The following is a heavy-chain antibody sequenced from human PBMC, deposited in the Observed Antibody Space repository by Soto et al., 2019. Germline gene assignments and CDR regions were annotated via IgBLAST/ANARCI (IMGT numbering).Heavy chain of an antibody. J-gene: IGHJ6*02. CDR3: ARDYDFWSGYYAGMAV. CDR1: GYTFTSYA. V-gene: IGHV1-3*01. CDR2: INAGNGNT. D-gene: IGHD3-3*01. Sequence: ASVKVSCKASGYTFTSYAMHWVRQAPGQRLEWMGWINAGNGNTKYSQKFQGRVTITRDTSASTAYMELSSLRSEDTAVYYCARDYDFWSGYYAGMAVWGQGTTVTVSS.